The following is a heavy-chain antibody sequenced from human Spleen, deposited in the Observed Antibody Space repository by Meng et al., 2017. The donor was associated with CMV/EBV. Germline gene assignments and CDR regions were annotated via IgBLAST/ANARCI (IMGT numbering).Heavy chain of an antibody. CDR3: ARASRVGRVRAWELQAPWYFDY. Sequence: VSVKVSCKASGYTFTSYAMHWVRQAPGQRLEWMGWSNAGNGNTKYSQEFQGRVTITRDTSTSTAYMELRSLRSDDTAVYYCARASRVGRVRAWELQAPWYFDYWGQGTLVTVSS. CDR1: GYTFTSYA. D-gene: IGHD1-26*01. CDR2: SNAGNGNT. J-gene: IGHJ4*02. V-gene: IGHV1-3*02.